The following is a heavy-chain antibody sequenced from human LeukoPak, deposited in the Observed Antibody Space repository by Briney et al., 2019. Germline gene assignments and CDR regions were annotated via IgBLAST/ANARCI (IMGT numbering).Heavy chain of an antibody. CDR2: IYYSGST. V-gene: IGHV4-39*01. D-gene: IGHD3-9*01. CDR1: GGSISSSSYY. Sequence: SETLSLTCTVSGGSISSSSYYWGWIRQPPGKGLEWIGSIYYSGSTYYDPSLKSRVTISVDTSKNQFSLKLSSVTAADTAVYYCARHRDDILTANHPEIFDYWGQGNLVTVSS. J-gene: IGHJ4*02. CDR3: ARHRDDILTANHPEIFDY.